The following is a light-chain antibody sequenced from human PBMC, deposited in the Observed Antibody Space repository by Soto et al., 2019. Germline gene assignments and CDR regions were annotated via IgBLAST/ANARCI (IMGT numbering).Light chain of an antibody. V-gene: IGKV1-8*01. CDR1: QGISSY. J-gene: IGKJ3*01. Sequence: AIRMTQSPSSLSASTGDRVTITCRASQGISSYLAWYQEKPGKAPKLLIYAASTLQSGVPSRFSGSGSGTDFTLTISCLQSEDFATYYCQQLNIYPLTFGPGTKVDIK. CDR2: AAS. CDR3: QQLNIYPLT.